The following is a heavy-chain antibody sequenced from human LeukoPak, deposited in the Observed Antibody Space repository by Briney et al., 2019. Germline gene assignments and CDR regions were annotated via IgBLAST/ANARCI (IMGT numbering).Heavy chain of an antibody. V-gene: IGHV4-59*08. CDR3: AEHDYYGSGSYR. CDR1: GGSISSYQ. D-gene: IGHD3-10*01. J-gene: IGHJ5*02. CDR2: MYYSGST. Sequence: PSETLSLTCTVSGGSISSYQWSWIRQPPGKGLEWIGYMYYSGSTKYNPSLKSRVTISGDTSKNQFSLKLTSVTARDAAVYYCAEHDYYGSGSYRWGQGTLVTVSS.